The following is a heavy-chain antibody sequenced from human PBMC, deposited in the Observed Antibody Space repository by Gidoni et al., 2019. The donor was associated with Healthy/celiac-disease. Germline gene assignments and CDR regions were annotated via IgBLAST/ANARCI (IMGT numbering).Heavy chain of an antibody. Sequence: FSSYAMSWVRQAPGKGLEWVSAISGSGGSTYYADSVKGRFTISRDNSKNTLYLQMNSLRAEDTAVYYCAKSGVYYDSSGYYFWDYWGQGTLVTVSS. J-gene: IGHJ4*02. CDR3: AKSGVYYDSSGYYFWDY. D-gene: IGHD3-22*01. CDR2: ISGSGGST. CDR1: FSSYA. V-gene: IGHV3-23*01.